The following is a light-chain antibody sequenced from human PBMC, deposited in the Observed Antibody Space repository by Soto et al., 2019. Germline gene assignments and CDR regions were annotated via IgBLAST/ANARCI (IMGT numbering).Light chain of an antibody. CDR3: QQYNNWPRT. J-gene: IGKJ1*01. CDR1: QSVSSN. CDR2: GAS. Sequence: EIVMTQSPGTLSVSPGERATLSCRASQSVSSNLAWYQQKPGQAPSLLIYGASTRATGIPARFSGSESGTEFALTISSLQSEDFAVYYCQQYNNWPRTFGQGTKVEIK. V-gene: IGKV3-15*01.